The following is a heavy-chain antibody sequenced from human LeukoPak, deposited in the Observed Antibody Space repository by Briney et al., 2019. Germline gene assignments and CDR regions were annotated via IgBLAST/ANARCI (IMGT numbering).Heavy chain of an antibody. Sequence: RASVKVSCKTSGYTFSDYYIRWVRQAPGQGLEWMGRITPKSGGTSYAQRFQGRVTMTRDTSISTAYMDLTRLTSDDTAVYYCARGPSSAHNWFDPWGQGTLVTVSS. CDR2: ITPKSGGT. J-gene: IGHJ5*02. V-gene: IGHV1-2*06. CDR3: ARGPSSAHNWFDP. CDR1: GYTFSDYY.